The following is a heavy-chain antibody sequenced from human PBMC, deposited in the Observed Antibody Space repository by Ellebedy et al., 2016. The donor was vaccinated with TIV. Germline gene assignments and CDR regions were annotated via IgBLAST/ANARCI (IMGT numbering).Heavy chain of an antibody. J-gene: IGHJ6*02. CDR3: ARDLYYYDSSGYKSYYYYGMDV. V-gene: IGHV3-74*01. D-gene: IGHD3-22*01. CDR2: INSDGSST. CDR1: GFTFSRYW. Sequence: GESLKISCAASGFTFSRYWMHWVRQAPGKGLVWVSRINSDGSSTSYADSVKGRFTISRDNAKNTLYLQMNSLRAEDTAVYYCARDLYYYDSSGYKSYYYYGMDVWGQGTTVTVSS.